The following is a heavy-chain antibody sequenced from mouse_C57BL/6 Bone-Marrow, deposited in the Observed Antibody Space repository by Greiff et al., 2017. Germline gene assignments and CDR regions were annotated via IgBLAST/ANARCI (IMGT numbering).Heavy chain of an antibody. Sequence: QVQLQQPGAELVRPGTSVKLSCKASGYTFTSYWMHWVKQRPGQGLEWIGVIDPSDSYTNYNQKFKGKATLTVDTSSITAYMQLSSLTSEDSAVYYCAGGNYEGYWYFDVWGTGTTVTVSS. J-gene: IGHJ1*03. D-gene: IGHD2-1*01. CDR2: IDPSDSYT. V-gene: IGHV1-59*01. CDR1: GYTFTSYW. CDR3: AGGNYEGYWYFDV.